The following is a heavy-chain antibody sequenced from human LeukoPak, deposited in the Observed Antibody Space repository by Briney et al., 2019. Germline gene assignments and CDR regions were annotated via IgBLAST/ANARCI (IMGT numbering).Heavy chain of an antibody. D-gene: IGHD2-2*02. V-gene: IGHV3-30*02. CDR1: GFTFSSYG. CDR2: IRYDGSNK. Sequence: GGSLRLSCAASGFTFSSYGMHWVRQAPGKGLEWVAFIRYDGSNKYYADSVKGRFTISRDNSKNTLYLQMNSLRAEDTAVYYCATRHCSSTSCYIGFDYWGQGTLVTVSS. J-gene: IGHJ4*02. CDR3: ATRHCSSTSCYIGFDY.